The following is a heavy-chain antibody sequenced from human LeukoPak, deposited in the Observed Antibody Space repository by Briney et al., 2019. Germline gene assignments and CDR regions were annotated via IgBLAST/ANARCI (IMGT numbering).Heavy chain of an antibody. CDR3: ARIWQWLALDY. D-gene: IGHD6-19*01. V-gene: IGHV3-64*02. J-gene: IGHJ4*02. Sequence: GGSLRLSCAATGFTFSTYAMHWVRQAPGKGLEYVSAITGNGGSTYYADSVKGRFTISRDNSKNTLYLQMGSLRTEDMAVYYCARIWQWLALDYWGQGTLVTVSS. CDR1: GFTFSTYA. CDR2: ITGNGGST.